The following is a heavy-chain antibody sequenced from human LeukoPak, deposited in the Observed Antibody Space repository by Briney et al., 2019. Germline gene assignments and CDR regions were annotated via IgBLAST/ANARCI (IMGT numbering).Heavy chain of an antibody. D-gene: IGHD3-22*01. J-gene: IGHJ4*02. CDR1: GYTLTELS. V-gene: IGHV1-24*01. CDR2: FDAEDGET. Sequence: GASVKVSCKVSGYTLTELSMHWVRQAPGKGLEWMGGFDAEDGETIYAQKFQGRVTMTEDTSTDTAYMELSSLRSEDTAVYYCAMGDSSGYYSFDYWGQGTLVTVSS. CDR3: AMGDSSGYYSFDY.